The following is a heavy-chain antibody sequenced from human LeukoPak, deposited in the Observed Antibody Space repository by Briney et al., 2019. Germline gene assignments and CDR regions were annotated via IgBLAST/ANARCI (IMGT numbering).Heavy chain of an antibody. Sequence: GGSLRLSCAAPGFTFSSYAMSWVRQAPGKGLEWVSAISGSGGSTYYADSVKGRFTISRDNSKNTLYLQMNGLRAEDTAVYYCAKTRGVVIYSVDYWGQGTLVTVSS. D-gene: IGHD3-10*01. CDR1: GFTFSSYA. CDR2: ISGSGGST. J-gene: IGHJ4*02. CDR3: AKTRGVVIYSVDY. V-gene: IGHV3-23*01.